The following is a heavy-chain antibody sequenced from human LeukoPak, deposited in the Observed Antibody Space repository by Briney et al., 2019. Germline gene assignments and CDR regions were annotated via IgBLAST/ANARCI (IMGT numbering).Heavy chain of an antibody. CDR3: ATVAGISPFDY. CDR1: GYTFTSYY. V-gene: IGHV1-46*01. J-gene: IGHJ4*02. D-gene: IGHD6-19*01. CDR2: INPSGGST. Sequence: ASVKVSCKASGYTFTSYYMHWVRQAPGQGLEWMGIINPSGGSTSYAQKFQGSVTMTRDTSTSTVYMELSSLRSEDTAVYYCATVAGISPFDYWGQGTLVTVSS.